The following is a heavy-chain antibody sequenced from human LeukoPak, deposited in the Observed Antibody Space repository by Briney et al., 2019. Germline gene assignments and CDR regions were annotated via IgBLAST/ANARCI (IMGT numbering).Heavy chain of an antibody. CDR1: GDSISTYY. V-gene: IGHV4-59*01. CDR3: ARNLGGNGGSDY. J-gene: IGHJ4*02. Sequence: SETLSLTCTVSGDSISTYYWSWIRQPPGKGLELIGYLYNSGSTTYNPSLKSRVTISLDTSENQLSLNLSSVTAADTAVYYCARNLGGNGGSDYWGQGTLVTVSS. D-gene: IGHD5-12*01. CDR2: LYNSGST.